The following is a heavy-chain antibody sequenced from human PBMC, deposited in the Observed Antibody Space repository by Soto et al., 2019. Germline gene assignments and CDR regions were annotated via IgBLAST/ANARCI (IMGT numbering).Heavy chain of an antibody. CDR3: VRGDGSGWSKPDY. CDR1: GVSISGCY. V-gene: IGHV4-59*01. CDR2: IYYGGST. D-gene: IGHD6-19*01. Sequence: QVQLQESGPGLVRPSETLSLTCTVSGVSISGCYWSWIRQPPGKGLEWIGYIYYGGSTNYNPSLKSRVTISVDTSKKQISLKLSSVTAADTAVYYCVRGDGSGWSKPDYWGQGTLVTVSS. J-gene: IGHJ4*02.